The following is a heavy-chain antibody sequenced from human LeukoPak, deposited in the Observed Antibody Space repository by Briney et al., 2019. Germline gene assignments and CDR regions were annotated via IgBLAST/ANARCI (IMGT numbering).Heavy chain of an antibody. CDR2: INHSGST. CDR3: ARTRYYYDSSGSQYNWFDP. CDR1: GGSFSGYY. D-gene: IGHD3-22*01. Sequence: SETLSLTCAVYGGSFSGYYWSWIRQPPGKGLEWIGEINHSGSTNYNPSLKSRVTISVDTSKNQFSLKLSSVTAADTAVYYCARTRYYYDSSGSQYNWFDPWGQGTLVTVSS. J-gene: IGHJ5*02. V-gene: IGHV4-34*01.